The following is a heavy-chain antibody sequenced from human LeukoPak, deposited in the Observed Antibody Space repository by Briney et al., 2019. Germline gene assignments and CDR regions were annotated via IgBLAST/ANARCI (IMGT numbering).Heavy chain of an antibody. CDR2: MFYTGNI. J-gene: IGHJ4*02. Sequence: PSETLSLNCSVSDGSITNYYWSWIRQTPGMGLEWIGYMFYTGNINYNPSLKSRVTISIDTSRNRFSLRLTSVTAADTAVYYCATSSRLLWFGEFAYWGRGILVTVSS. CDR1: DGSITNYY. V-gene: IGHV4-59*01. D-gene: IGHD3-10*01. CDR3: ATSSRLLWFGEFAY.